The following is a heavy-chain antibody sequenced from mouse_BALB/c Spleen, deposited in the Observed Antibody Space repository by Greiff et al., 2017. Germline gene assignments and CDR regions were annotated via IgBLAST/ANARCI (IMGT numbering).Heavy chain of an antibody. J-gene: IGHJ2*01. V-gene: IGHV1-69*02. CDR1: GYTFTSYW. CDR3: TRRWDYFDY. CDR2: IYPSDSYT. Sequence: QVQLQQPGAELVRPGASVKLSCKASGYTFTSYWINWVKQRPGQGLEWIGNIYPSDSYTNYNQKFKDKATLTVDKSSSTAYMQLSSPTSEDSAVYYCTRRWDYFDYWGQGTALTVSS. D-gene: IGHD1-1*02.